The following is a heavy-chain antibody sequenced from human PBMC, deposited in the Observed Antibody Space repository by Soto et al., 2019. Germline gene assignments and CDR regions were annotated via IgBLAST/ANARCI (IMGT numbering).Heavy chain of an antibody. V-gene: IGHV3-23*01. CDR1: GFTFSSYA. CDR3: AKGEKGGKVPAAMGYYYNYYYMDV. J-gene: IGHJ6*03. CDR2: ISGSGGST. Sequence: GGSLRLSCAASGFTFSSYAMSWVRQAPGKGLEWVSAISGSGGSTYYADSVKGRFTISRDNSKNTLYLQMNSLRAEDTAVYYCAKGEKGGKVPAAMGYYYNYYYMDVWGKGTTVTVSS. D-gene: IGHD2-2*01.